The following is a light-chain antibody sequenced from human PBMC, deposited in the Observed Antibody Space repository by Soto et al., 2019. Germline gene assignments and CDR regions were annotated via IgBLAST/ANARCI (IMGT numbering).Light chain of an antibody. J-gene: IGKJ1*01. CDR3: QQYYSTPWT. V-gene: IGKV4-1*01. Sequence: DIVMTQSPDSLAVSLGERATINCKSSQSVLYSPNNKNYLAWYQQKPGQPPKLLIYWASTRESGVPDRFSGSGSGTDFTLTISSLQTEDVAVYYCQQYYSTPWTFGQGTKVE. CDR2: WAS. CDR1: QSVLYSPNNKNY.